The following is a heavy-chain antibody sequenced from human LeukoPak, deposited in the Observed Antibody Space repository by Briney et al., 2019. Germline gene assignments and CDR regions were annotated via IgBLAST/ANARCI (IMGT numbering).Heavy chain of an antibody. D-gene: IGHD3-22*01. CDR2: ISYVGSNK. CDR1: GFTFSSSG. CDR3: AKAFGVYYYDSSGYYDY. Sequence: GGSLRVSCAARGFTFSSSGVHWGRPAPGKGVEWGGDISYVGSNKYSTDSAKGRFTISRDNSTNTLYLQMNSLRAEDTAVYYCAKAFGVYYYDSSGYYDYWGQGSIVIVSS. V-gene: IGHV3-30*18. J-gene: IGHJ4*02.